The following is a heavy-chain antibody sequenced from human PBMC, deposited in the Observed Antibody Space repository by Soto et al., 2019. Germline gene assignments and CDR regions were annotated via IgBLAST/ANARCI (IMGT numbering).Heavy chain of an antibody. CDR3: ATDTYYYVRSGYLFYWFDP. V-gene: IGHV1-24*01. CDR2: FDPEDGET. D-gene: IGHD3-22*01. J-gene: IGHJ5*02. Sequence: ASVKVSRKVSGYTLTELSMHWVRQAPGKGLEWMGGFDPEDGETIYAQKFQGRVTMTEDTSTDTAYMELSSLRSEDTAVYYCATDTYYYVRSGYLFYWFDPWGQGTLVTVSS. CDR1: GYTLTELS.